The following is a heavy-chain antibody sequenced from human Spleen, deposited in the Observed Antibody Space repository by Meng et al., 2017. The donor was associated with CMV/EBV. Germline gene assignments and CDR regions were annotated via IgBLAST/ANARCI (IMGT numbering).Heavy chain of an antibody. CDR2: ITPNTGGT. CDR1: GYTFTDYY. V-gene: IGHV1-2*02. Sequence: KASGYTFTDYYLHWVRQAPGQRPEWVAWITPNTGGTHYAQTFQGGVAMTRDTSISTAYMELRRLRSDDTAVYYCARMAVAGPRGWFDPWGQGTLVTVSS. D-gene: IGHD6-19*01. CDR3: ARMAVAGPRGWFDP. J-gene: IGHJ5*02.